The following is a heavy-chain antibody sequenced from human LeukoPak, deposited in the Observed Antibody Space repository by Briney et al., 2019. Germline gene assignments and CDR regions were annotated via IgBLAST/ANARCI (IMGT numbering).Heavy chain of an antibody. CDR1: GYSFTDNY. J-gene: IGHJ4*02. Sequence: ASVKVSCKASGYSFTDNYIHWVRQAPGQGLEWMGWISPKSGDTNYAQKFQGRVTMTRDTSISTAYMEVSSLRFDDTAVYYYANAPPGGPFEYWGQGTLVTVSS. CDR3: ANAPPGGPFEY. D-gene: IGHD1-14*01. CDR2: ISPKSGDT. V-gene: IGHV1-2*02.